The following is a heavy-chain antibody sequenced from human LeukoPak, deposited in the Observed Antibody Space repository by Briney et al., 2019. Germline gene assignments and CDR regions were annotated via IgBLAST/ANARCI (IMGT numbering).Heavy chain of an antibody. V-gene: IGHV1-8*01. D-gene: IGHD2-15*01. CDR1: GYTFTSYD. CDR3: ARVVFYCSGGSCYSPFDY. Sequence: GASVKVSCKASGYTFTSYDINWVRQATGQGLEWMGWMNPNSGNTGYAQKFQGRVTMTRNTSISTAYMELSSLRSEDTAVYYCARVVFYCSGGSCYSPFDYWGQGTLVTVSS. J-gene: IGHJ4*02. CDR2: MNPNSGNT.